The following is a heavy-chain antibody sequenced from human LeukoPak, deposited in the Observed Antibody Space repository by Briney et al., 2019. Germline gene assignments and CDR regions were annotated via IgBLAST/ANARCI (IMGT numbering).Heavy chain of an antibody. CDR3: ARAHLHRYSSSCPPDY. J-gene: IGHJ4*02. CDR1: GFTFSIHW. Sequence: GGSLRLSCVASGFTFSIHWMTWVRQAPGKGLEWVANINQDGSDKYYVDSLKGRFTISRDNAKNSLYLQMNGLRVEDTAIYYCARAHLHRYSSSCPPDYWGQGTLVTVSS. CDR2: INQDGSDK. D-gene: IGHD6-13*01. V-gene: IGHV3-7*01.